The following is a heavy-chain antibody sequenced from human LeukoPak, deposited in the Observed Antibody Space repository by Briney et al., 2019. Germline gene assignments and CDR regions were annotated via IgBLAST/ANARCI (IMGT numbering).Heavy chain of an antibody. CDR1: GGSISSYY. J-gene: IGHJ6*03. Sequence: SETLSLTCTVSGGSISSYYWSWIRQPPGKGLEWIGSIYYSGSTYYNPSLKSRVTISVDTSKNQFSLKLSSVTAADTAVYYCARHYYGSGSFMDVWGKGTTVTVSS. V-gene: IGHV4-59*05. CDR3: ARHYYGSGSFMDV. CDR2: IYYSGST. D-gene: IGHD3-10*01.